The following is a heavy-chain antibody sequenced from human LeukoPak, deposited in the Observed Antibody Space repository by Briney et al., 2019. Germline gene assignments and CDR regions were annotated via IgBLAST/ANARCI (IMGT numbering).Heavy chain of an antibody. V-gene: IGHV3-53*01. CDR3: ATPPQNYYDSSGYYGY. J-gene: IGHJ4*02. CDR1: GFTVSSNY. D-gene: IGHD3-22*01. CDR2: IYSGGST. Sequence: GGSLRLSCAASGFTVSSNYMSWVRQAPGKGLEWVSVIYSGGSTYYADSVKGRFTISRDNSKNTLYLQMNSLRAEDTAVYYCATPPQNYYDSSGYYGYWGQGTLVTVSS.